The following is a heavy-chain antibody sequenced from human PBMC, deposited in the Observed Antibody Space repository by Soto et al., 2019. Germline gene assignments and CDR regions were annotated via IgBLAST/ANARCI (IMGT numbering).Heavy chain of an antibody. CDR3: AREYCSSTSCYEINWFDP. CDR1: GYTFTSYG. J-gene: IGHJ5*02. CDR2: ISAYNGNT. Sequence: ASVKVSCKASGYTFTSYGISWVRQAPGQGLEWMGWISAYNGNTNYAQKFQGRVTITADKSTSTAYMELSSLRSEDTAVYYCAREYCSSTSCYEINWFDPWGQGTLVTVSS. V-gene: IGHV1-18*01. D-gene: IGHD2-2*01.